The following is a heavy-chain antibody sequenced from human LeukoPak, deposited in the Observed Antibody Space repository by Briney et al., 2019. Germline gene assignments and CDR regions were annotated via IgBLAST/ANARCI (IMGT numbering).Heavy chain of an antibody. D-gene: IGHD3-10*01. CDR3: ARLVPLYGSGNVEDY. CDR1: GYSFTSYW. Sequence: GESLKISCKGSGYSFTSYWIGWVRQMPGKGLEWMGIIYPGDSDTRYSPSFQGQVTISADKSISTAYLQWSSLKASDTAMYYCARLVPLYGSGNVEDYWGQGTLVTVSS. V-gene: IGHV5-51*01. J-gene: IGHJ4*02. CDR2: IYPGDSDT.